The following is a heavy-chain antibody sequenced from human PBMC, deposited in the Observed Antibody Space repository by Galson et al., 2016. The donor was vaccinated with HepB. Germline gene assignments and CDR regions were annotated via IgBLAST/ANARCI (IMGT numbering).Heavy chain of an antibody. CDR1: GGSSSSFY. Sequence: LSLTCTVSGGSSSSFYWSWIRQPPGKRLEWIGHIFHTGRPTYTRSLKSRVTISVDTSKNQVSLKLSSVTAADTALYYCARQTSVLTGSAFDIWGQGTMVTVSS. D-gene: IGHD4-23*01. J-gene: IGHJ3*02. V-gene: IGHV4-59*08. CDR2: IFHTGRP. CDR3: ARQTSVLTGSAFDI.